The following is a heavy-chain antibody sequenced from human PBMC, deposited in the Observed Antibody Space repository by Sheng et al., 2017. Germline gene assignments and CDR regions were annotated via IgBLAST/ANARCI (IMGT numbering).Heavy chain of an antibody. CDR1: GGTFSSYA. CDR3: ATRSVVPAAMWSYYYYYMDV. D-gene: IGHD2-2*01. Sequence: QVQLVQSGAEVKKPGSSVKVSCKASGGTFSSYAISWVRQAPGQGLEWMGGIIPILGIANYAQKFQGRVTITADKSTSTAYMELSSLRSEDTAVYYCATRSVVPAAMWSYYYYYMDVWGERDHGHRLL. CDR2: IIPILGIA. V-gene: IGHV1-69*04. J-gene: IGHJ6*03.